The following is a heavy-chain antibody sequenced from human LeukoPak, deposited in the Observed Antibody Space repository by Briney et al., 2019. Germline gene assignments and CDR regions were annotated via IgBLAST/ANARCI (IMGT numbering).Heavy chain of an antibody. V-gene: IGHV3-53*05. CDR2: IYSGGST. D-gene: IGHD2-2*01. CDR1: GFTVSSNY. J-gene: IGHJ4*02. Sequence: GGSLRLSCAASGFTVSSNYMSWVRQAPGKGLEWVSVIYSGGSTYYADSVKGRFTISRDNSKITLYLQMNSLRAEDTAVYYCAKGADGSAAIPYYFDYWGQGTLVTVSS. CDR3: AKGADGSAAIPYYFDY.